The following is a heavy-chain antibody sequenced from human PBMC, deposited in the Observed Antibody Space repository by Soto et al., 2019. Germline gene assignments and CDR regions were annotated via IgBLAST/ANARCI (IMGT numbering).Heavy chain of an antibody. J-gene: IGHJ4*02. CDR2: IKNKANSYTT. CDR3: TLVRLGSSPSSHY. D-gene: IGHD6-13*01. CDR1: GFTFSDHY. Sequence: EVQLVESGGGLVQPEGSLRLSCAASGFTFSDHYMDWVRQAPGKGLEWVGRIKNKANSYTTEYAAPVKGRFIISRDDSKNSVFLQMNRLKTDATAVYYCTLVRLGSSPSSHYWGQGMLVTVSS. V-gene: IGHV3-72*01.